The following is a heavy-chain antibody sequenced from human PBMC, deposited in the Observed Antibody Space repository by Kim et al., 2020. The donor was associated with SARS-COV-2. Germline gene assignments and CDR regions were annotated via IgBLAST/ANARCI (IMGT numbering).Heavy chain of an antibody. Sequence: SETLSLTCTVSGGSISSDDYYWTWIRQPPGKGLEYIGYIYYSGSTYYNPSLQIRLTISVDLSKNQFSLKLSSVTAADTAVYFCARRSASGRLARYVGWFDPWGQGTLVTVSS. J-gene: IGHJ5*02. CDR2: IYYSGST. V-gene: IGHV4-30-4*01. D-gene: IGHD3-10*01. CDR1: GGSISSDDYY. CDR3: ARRSASGRLARYVGWFDP.